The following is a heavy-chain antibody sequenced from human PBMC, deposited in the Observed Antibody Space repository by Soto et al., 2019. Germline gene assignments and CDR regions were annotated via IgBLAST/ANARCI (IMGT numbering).Heavy chain of an antibody. Sequence: QVQLVQSGTEVKKPGSSVKVSCKASGGTFSSYAISWVRQAPGQGLEWMGGIIPIFGTANYAQKFQGRVTITADKSTSTAYRELSSLRSEDTAVYYCARVSGGNSPSGLFDYWGQGTLVTVSS. CDR3: ARVSGGNSPSGLFDY. V-gene: IGHV1-69*06. D-gene: IGHD3-22*01. J-gene: IGHJ4*02. CDR1: GGTFSSYA. CDR2: IIPIFGTA.